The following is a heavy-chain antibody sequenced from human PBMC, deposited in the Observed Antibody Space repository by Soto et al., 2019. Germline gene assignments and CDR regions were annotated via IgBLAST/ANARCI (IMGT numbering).Heavy chain of an antibody. CDR3: AKARTASAWPFGC. J-gene: IGHJ4*02. V-gene: IGHV3-43*01. CDR2: ITWDGSNT. CDR1: GFPFDDYT. D-gene: IGHD6-19*01. Sequence: EVQLVESGGGVVQPGGSLRLSCAASGFPFDDYTMNWVRQAPGKGLEWVSLITWDGSNTYYADSVKGRFTISRDNSRNSLYLPMNRVTTEDTALYYCAKARTASAWPFGCWGQGTLVTVSS.